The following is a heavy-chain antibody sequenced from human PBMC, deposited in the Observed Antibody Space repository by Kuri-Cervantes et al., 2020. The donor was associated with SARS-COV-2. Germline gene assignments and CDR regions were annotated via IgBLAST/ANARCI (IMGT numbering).Heavy chain of an antibody. Sequence: LSCSVTGGSISSSGHYWGWVRQPPGKGLEWIGSIYFSESPYYTPSLKSRVTISVDTSKNQFSLTLTSVTATDSAVNYCGGKASDWHIDYWGQGTLVTVSS. CDR1: GGSISSSGHY. J-gene: IGHJ4*02. D-gene: IGHD3-9*01. V-gene: IGHV4-39*01. CDR3: GGKASDWHIDY. CDR2: IYFSESP.